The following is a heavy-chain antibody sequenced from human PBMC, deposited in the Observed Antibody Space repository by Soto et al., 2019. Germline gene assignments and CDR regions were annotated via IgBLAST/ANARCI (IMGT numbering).Heavy chain of an antibody. CDR2: IYYSGST. J-gene: IGHJ5*02. CDR3: ARAGLAWFNWFDP. CDR1: IDCIRSCGYY. V-gene: IGHV4-31*03. D-gene: IGHD3-9*01. Sequence: SETLSLACNVSIDCIRSCGYYWRWLRQHPGKGLEWIGYIYYSGSTYYNPSLKSRVTISVDTSKNQFSLKLSSVTAADTAVYYCARAGLAWFNWFDPWGQGTLVTVSS.